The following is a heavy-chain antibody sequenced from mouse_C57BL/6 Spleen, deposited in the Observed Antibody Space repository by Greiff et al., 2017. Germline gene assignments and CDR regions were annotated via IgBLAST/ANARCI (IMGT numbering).Heavy chain of an antibody. CDR3: ARNDSFDY. V-gene: IGHV1-69*01. D-gene: IGHD2-4*01. CDR2: IDPSDSYT. Sequence: QVQLQQPGAELVMPGASVKLSCKASGYTFPSYWMHWVKQRPGQGLEWIGEIDPSDSYTNYHQKFKGKSTLTVDKSSSTAYMQLSSLTSEDSAVYYCARNDSFDYWGQGTTLTVSS. J-gene: IGHJ2*01. CDR1: GYTFPSYW.